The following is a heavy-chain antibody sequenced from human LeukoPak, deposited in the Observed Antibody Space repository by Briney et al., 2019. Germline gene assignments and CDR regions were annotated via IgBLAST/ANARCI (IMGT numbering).Heavy chain of an antibody. CDR3: ARGTPPYSSGSVGFDP. Sequence: ASVKVSRKASGYTFTSYAMHSVRQAPGQRLEWMGWINAGNGNTKYSQKFQGRVTITRDTSASTAYMELSSLRSEDTAVYYCARGTPPYSSGSVGFDPWGQGTLVTVSS. CDR2: INAGNGNT. V-gene: IGHV1-3*01. CDR1: GYTFTSYA. D-gene: IGHD6-19*01. J-gene: IGHJ5*02.